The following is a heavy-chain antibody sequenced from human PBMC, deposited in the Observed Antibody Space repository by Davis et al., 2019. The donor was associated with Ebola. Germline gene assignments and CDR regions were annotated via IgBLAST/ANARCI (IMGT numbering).Heavy chain of an antibody. CDR2: IRSKAYGGTT. Sequence: PGGSLRLSCTASGFTFGDYAMSWFRQAPGKGLEWVGFIRSKAYGGTTEYAASVKGRFTISRDDSKSIAYLQMNSLKTEDTAVYYCTRAPMVQGVIVWFDPWGQGTLVTVSS. V-gene: IGHV3-49*03. CDR3: TRAPMVQGVIVWFDP. D-gene: IGHD3-10*01. CDR1: GFTFGDYA. J-gene: IGHJ5*02.